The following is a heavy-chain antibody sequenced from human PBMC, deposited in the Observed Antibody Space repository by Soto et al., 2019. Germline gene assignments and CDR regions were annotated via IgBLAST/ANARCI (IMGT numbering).Heavy chain of an antibody. CDR2: IYYSGST. D-gene: IGHD2-15*01. V-gene: IGHV4-59*12. Sequence: SETLSLTCTVSGGSISSYYWSWIRQPPGKGLEWIGYIYYSGSTNYNPSLKSRVTISVDTSKNQFSLKLSSVTAADTAVYYCARDQGYCSGGCPFDYWGQGTLVTVSS. CDR1: GGSISSYY. J-gene: IGHJ4*02. CDR3: ARDQGYCSGGCPFDY.